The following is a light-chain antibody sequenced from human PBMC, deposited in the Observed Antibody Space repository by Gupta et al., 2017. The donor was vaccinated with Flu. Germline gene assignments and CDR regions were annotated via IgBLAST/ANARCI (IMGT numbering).Light chain of an antibody. CDR2: VNSDGSH. V-gene: IGLV4-69*01. CDR3: QTGDTGIGV. Sequence: VKLTCTLSSGHSNEESEWHQQQPEKGAGGVMRVNSDGSHSKGGGIDGRFSGYRSGAERYLTISIRQDEDEDDYYWQTGDTGIGVFGGGTKLTVL. CDR1: SGHSNEE. J-gene: IGLJ2*01.